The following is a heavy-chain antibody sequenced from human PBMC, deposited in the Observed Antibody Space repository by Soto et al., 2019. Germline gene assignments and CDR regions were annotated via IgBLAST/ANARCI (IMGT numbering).Heavy chain of an antibody. J-gene: IGHJ4*02. CDR2: ISYDGSNK. CDR3: AKDPHSTVTTGFDY. Sequence: GGSLRLSCAASGFTFSSYAMHWVRQAPGKGLEWVAVISYDGSNKYYADSVKGRFTISRDNSKNTLYLQMNSLRAEDTAVYYSAKDPHSTVTTGFDYWGQGTLVTVSS. D-gene: IGHD4-4*01. CDR1: GFTFSSYA. V-gene: IGHV3-30*04.